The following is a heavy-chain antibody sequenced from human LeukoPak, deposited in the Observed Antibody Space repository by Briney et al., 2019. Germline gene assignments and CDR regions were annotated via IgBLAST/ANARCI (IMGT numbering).Heavy chain of an antibody. D-gene: IGHD6-19*01. Sequence: GESLKISCKISGYILTNNWIGWVRQVPGKGLEWMGLIYPGNSDTKYSPSFQGQVTISADKSISTAYLQWSSLKASDTAMYYCARLDHSSGDDFWGQGTLVTVSS. CDR2: IYPGNSDT. CDR1: GYILTNNW. V-gene: IGHV5-51*01. CDR3: ARLDHSSGDDF. J-gene: IGHJ4*02.